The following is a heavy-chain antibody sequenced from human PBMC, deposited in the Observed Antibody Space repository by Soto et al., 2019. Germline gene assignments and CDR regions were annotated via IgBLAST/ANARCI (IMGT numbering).Heavy chain of an antibody. J-gene: IGHJ4*02. D-gene: IGHD3-10*01. CDR3: ASRPLRSYYGSGSYWAYFDY. Sequence: QVQLQQWGAGLLKPSETLSLTCAVYVGSFSGYYWSWIRQPPGKGLEWIGEINHSGSTNYNPSLKSRVTISVDTSKNQFSRKLSSVTAADTAVYYCASRPLRSYYGSGSYWAYFDYWGQGTLVTVSS. CDR2: INHSGST. CDR1: VGSFSGYY. V-gene: IGHV4-34*01.